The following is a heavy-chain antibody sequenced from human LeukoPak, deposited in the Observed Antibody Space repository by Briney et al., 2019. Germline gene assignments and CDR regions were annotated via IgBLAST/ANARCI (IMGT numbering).Heavy chain of an antibody. V-gene: IGHV5-51*01. CDR1: GYSFTSYW. Sequence: GESLKISCKGSGYSFTSYWIGWVRQMPGKGLEWMGIIYPGDSDTRYSPSFQGQVTISADKSISTAYLQWSSLKASDTAMYYCARRYCSGGSCYSGDYWGPGTLVTVSS. CDR3: ARRYCSGGSCYSGDY. CDR2: IYPGDSDT. J-gene: IGHJ4*02. D-gene: IGHD2-15*01.